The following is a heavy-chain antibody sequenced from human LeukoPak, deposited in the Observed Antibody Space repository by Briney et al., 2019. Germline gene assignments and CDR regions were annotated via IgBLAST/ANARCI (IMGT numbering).Heavy chain of an antibody. V-gene: IGHV1-18*01. CDR3: ARVRLVGATTGCFDY. D-gene: IGHD1-26*01. CDR2: ISAYNGNT. Sequence: ASVKVSCKASGYTFTSYGISWVRQAPGQGLEWMGWISAYNGNTNYAQKLQGRVTMTRDTSTSTVYMELSSLRSEDTAVYYCARVRLVGATTGCFDYWGQGTLVTVSS. J-gene: IGHJ4*02. CDR1: GYTFTSYG.